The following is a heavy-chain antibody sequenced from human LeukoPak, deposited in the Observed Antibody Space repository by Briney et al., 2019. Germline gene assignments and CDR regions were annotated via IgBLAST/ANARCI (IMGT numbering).Heavy chain of an antibody. V-gene: IGHV3-23*01. Sequence: GGSLRLSCAASGFTFSSYAMSWVRQAPGKGLEWVSAISGSGGSTYYADSVKGRFTISRDNSKNTLYLQMNSLRAEDTAVYYCAGRDYYDSSGPPRCWWGQGTLVTVSS. CDR3: AGRDYYDSSGPPRCW. D-gene: IGHD3-22*01. CDR2: ISGSGGST. J-gene: IGHJ4*02. CDR1: GFTFSSYA.